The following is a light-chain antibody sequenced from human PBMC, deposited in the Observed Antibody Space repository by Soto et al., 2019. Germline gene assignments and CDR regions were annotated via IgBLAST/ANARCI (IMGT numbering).Light chain of an antibody. J-gene: IGKJ1*01. V-gene: IGKV3-11*01. Sequence: EIVLTQSPATLSLSPGQRATLSCRSSQSVSTYLAWYQQKPGQAPRLLIYDASTRATGIPARFSGSGSGTDFTLTISSLEPEDVAVYYCQQRSNWPPTWTFGQGTKVEIK. CDR2: DAS. CDR1: QSVSTY. CDR3: QQRSNWPPTWT.